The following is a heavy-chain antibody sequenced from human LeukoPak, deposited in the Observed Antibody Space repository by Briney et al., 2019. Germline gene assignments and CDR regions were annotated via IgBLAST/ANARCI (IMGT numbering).Heavy chain of an antibody. V-gene: IGHV5-10-1*01. Sequence: GESLKISCKGSGYSFTSYWISWVRRMPGKGLEWMGRIDPSDSYTNYSPSFQGHVTISADKSISTAYLQWSSLKASDTAMYYCARQTLSYDILTGYSRPTYFNYWGQGTLVTVSS. CDR1: GYSFTSYW. CDR3: ARQTLSYDILTGYSRPTYFNY. D-gene: IGHD3-9*01. CDR2: IDPSDSYT. J-gene: IGHJ4*02.